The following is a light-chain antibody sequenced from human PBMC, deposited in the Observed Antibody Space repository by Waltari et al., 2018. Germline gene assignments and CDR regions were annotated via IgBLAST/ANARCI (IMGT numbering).Light chain of an antibody. Sequence: EIVLTQSPATLSLSPGEGATLSCRASQNVSSFLAWYQQRPGQAPRLLIYDTSNRATGIPVRFSGSGSGTDFTLTISSLEPEDFAVYYCQQRKNWTLTFGGGTKVEIK. CDR2: DTS. CDR1: QNVSSF. J-gene: IGKJ4*01. V-gene: IGKV3-11*01. CDR3: QQRKNWTLT.